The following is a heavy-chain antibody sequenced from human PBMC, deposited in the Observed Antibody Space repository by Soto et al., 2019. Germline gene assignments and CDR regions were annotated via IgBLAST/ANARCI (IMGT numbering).Heavy chain of an antibody. D-gene: IGHD3-3*01. J-gene: IGHJ4*02. Sequence: PGESLKISCTGSGYSFTNYWIGWVRQMPGKGLEWMGIIFPGDSDTRYSPSFQGQVTISADKSINTAYLQWSSLKASDTAMYYCTSHPRFDNGPHFDYWGQGTLVTVSX. CDR3: TSHPRFDNGPHFDY. CDR2: IFPGDSDT. CDR1: GYSFTNYW. V-gene: IGHV5-51*01.